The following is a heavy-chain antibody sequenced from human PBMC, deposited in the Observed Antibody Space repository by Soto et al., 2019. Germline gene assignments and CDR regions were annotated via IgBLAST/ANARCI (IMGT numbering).Heavy chain of an antibody. J-gene: IGHJ6*02. D-gene: IGHD2-15*01. CDR3: AREVTPDIVVVVAATSGGMDV. CDR1: GFTFSSYG. Sequence: PGGSLRLSCAASGFTFSSYGMHWVRQAPGKGLEWVAVIWYDGSNKYYADSVKGRFTISRDNSKNTLYLQMNSLRAEDTAVYYCAREVTPDIVVVVAATSGGMDVWGQGTTVTVSS. CDR2: IWYDGSNK. V-gene: IGHV3-33*01.